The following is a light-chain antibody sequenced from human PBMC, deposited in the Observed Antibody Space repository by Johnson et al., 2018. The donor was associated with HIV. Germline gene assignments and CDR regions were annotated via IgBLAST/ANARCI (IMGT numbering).Light chain of an antibody. CDR1: SSNIGNNY. CDR3: GTWDSSLSALYF. J-gene: IGLJ1*01. CDR2: ENN. Sequence: QLVLTQPPSVSAAPGQKVTISCSGSSSNIGNNYVSWYQQLPGTAPKLLIYENNKRPSGIPDRFSGSKSGTSATLGITGLQTGDEADYYCGTWDSSLSALYFFGTGTKVTVL. V-gene: IGLV1-51*02.